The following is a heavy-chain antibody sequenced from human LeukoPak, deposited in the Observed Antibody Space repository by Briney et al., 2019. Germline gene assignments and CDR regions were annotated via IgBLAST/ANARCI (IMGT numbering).Heavy chain of an antibody. J-gene: IGHJ4*02. CDR2: IYYSGST. CDR3: AREQTGVIDY. Sequence: SETLSLTCTVSGGSISSSSYYWGWIRQPPGKGLERIGSIYYSGSTYYNPSLKSRVTISVDTSKNQFSLKLSSVTAADTAVYYCAREQTGVIDYWGQGTLVTVSS. D-gene: IGHD1-14*01. CDR1: GGSISSSSYY. V-gene: IGHV4-39*07.